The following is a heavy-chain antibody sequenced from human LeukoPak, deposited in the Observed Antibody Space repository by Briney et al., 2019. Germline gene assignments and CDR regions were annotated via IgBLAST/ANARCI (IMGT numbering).Heavy chain of an antibody. CDR1: GGSISSGSYY. Sequence: PSETLSLTCTVSGGSISSGSYYWSWIRQPAGKGLEWIGRIYTSGSTNYNPSLKSRVTISVDTSKNQFSLKLSSVTAADTAVYYCARTAIHYSGSYLFDYWGQGTLVTVSS. D-gene: IGHD1-26*01. J-gene: IGHJ4*02. CDR3: ARTAIHYSGSYLFDY. CDR2: IYTSGST. V-gene: IGHV4-61*02.